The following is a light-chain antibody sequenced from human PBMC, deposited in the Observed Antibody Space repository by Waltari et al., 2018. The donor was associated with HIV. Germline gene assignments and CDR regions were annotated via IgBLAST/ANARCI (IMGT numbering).Light chain of an antibody. J-gene: IGKJ4*01. V-gene: IGKV3-20*01. CDR2: GAS. CDR1: QSVSSSY. Sequence: EIVLTQSPGTLSLSPGERATLSCRARQSVSSSYFGWYQQRPGQAPRLLIYGASSRATGIPDRFSGSGSGTDFTLTISRLEPEDFAVYYCQQYGSSPLSFGGGTKVEIK. CDR3: QQYGSSPLS.